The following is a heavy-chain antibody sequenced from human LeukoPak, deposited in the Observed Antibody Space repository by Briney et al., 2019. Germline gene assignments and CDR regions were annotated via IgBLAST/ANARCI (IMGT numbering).Heavy chain of an antibody. CDR1: GGTFSRYA. Sequence: ASVKVSCKASGGTFSRYAISWVRQAPGQGLEWMGWISAYNGNTNYAQKLQGRVTMTTDTSTSTAYMELRSLRSDDTAVYYCARVEWDYYDSSGYYFDYWGQGTLVTVSS. D-gene: IGHD3-22*01. V-gene: IGHV1-18*01. J-gene: IGHJ4*02. CDR2: ISAYNGNT. CDR3: ARVEWDYYDSSGYYFDY.